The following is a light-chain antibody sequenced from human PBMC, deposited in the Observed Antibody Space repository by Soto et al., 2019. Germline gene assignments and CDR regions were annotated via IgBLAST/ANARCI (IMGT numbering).Light chain of an antibody. CDR3: QQYNNWRPGIT. V-gene: IGKV3-15*01. CDR1: QSVSSN. CDR2: GAS. J-gene: IGKJ5*01. Sequence: EIVMTQSPATLSVSPGERATLSCRASQSVSSNLAWYQQKPGQAPRLLIYGASTRATGIPARFSGSGSGTEFTLTIRSLQSEDFAVYYCQQYNNWRPGITFGQGTRLEIK.